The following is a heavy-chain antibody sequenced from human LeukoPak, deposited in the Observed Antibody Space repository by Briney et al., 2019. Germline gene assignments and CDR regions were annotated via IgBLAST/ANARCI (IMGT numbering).Heavy chain of an antibody. CDR3: ARGRPIAAAGPIDY. CDR2: ISWNSGSI. D-gene: IGHD6-13*01. V-gene: IGHV3-9*01. J-gene: IGHJ4*02. Sequence: GGSLRLSCAASGFTFDDYAMHWVRQAPGKGLEWVSGISWNSGSIGYADSVKGRFTISRDNAKNSLYLQMNSLRAEDTAVYYCARGRPIAAAGPIDYWGQGTLVTVSS. CDR1: GFTFDDYA.